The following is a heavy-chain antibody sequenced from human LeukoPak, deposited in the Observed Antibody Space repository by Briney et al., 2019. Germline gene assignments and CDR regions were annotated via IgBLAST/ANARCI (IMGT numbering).Heavy chain of an antibody. V-gene: IGHV3-53*01. CDR2: IYSGGST. J-gene: IGHJ4*02. D-gene: IGHD2-15*01. Sequence: PGGSLRLSCAASGFTVSSNYMSWVRQAPGKGLEWVPVIYSGGSTYYADNVKGRFTISRDNSKNTLYLQMNSLRAEDTAVYYCARALGYCSSSSCAYYFDYWGQGTLVTVSS. CDR3: ARALGYCSSSSCAYYFDY. CDR1: GFTVSSNY.